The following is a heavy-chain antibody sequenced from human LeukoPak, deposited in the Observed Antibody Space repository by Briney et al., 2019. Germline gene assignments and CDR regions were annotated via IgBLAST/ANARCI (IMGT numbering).Heavy chain of an antibody. CDR3: ARDHGRYCSGGSCYFGGFFEY. D-gene: IGHD2-15*01. CDR2: IKQDGSEK. J-gene: IGHJ4*02. CDR1: GFTFSNYW. Sequence: PGGSLRLSCEASGFTFSNYWMSWVRQAPGKGLEWVANIKQDGSEKYYVDSVKGRFTISRDNAKNSLYLQMNSLRAEDTAVYYCARDHGRYCSGGSCYFGGFFEYWGQGTLGTVSS. V-gene: IGHV3-7*03.